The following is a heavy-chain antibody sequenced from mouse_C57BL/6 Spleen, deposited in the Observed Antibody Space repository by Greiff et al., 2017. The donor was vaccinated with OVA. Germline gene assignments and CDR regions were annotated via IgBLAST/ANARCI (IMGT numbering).Heavy chain of an antibody. J-gene: IGHJ2*01. CDR1: GYTFTDYY. V-gene: IGHV1-26*01. Sequence: VQLQQSGPELVKPGASVKISCKASGYTFTDYYMNWVKQSHGKSLEWIGDINPNNGGTSYNQKFKGKATLTVDKSSSTAYMELRSLTSEDSAVYYCARYDTTVVADIHFDYWGQGTTLTVSS. CDR2: INPNNGGT. CDR3: ARYDTTVVADIHFDY. D-gene: IGHD1-1*01.